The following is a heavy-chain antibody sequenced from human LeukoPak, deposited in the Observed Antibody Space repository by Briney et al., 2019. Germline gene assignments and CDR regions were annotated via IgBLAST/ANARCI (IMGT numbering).Heavy chain of an antibody. D-gene: IGHD1-26*01. CDR1: GFTFSSYW. Sequence: GGSLRLSCGTSGFTFSSYWMCWVRQAPGKGLERVANIKQDGSEKYYVDSVKGRFTISRDNAKNSLFLQMNSLRAEDTAVYYCATDKSAGATPLEYWGQGTLVTVSP. CDR3: ATDKSAGATPLEY. CDR2: IKQDGSEK. V-gene: IGHV3-7*05. J-gene: IGHJ4*02.